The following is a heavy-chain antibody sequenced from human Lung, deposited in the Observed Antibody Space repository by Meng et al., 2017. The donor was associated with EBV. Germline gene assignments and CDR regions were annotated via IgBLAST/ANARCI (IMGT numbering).Heavy chain of an antibody. Sequence: VQLVQSGAEVKKPGAYVKASCKASGYMFTDYYMHWVRQAPGQGLAWMGRINPSSGGTDYAQKFQGRVTMTRDTSISTAYMELTSLRSDDTAIYYCARSIFSNDFFNWGQGTLVTVSS. J-gene: IGHJ4*02. CDR3: ARSIFSNDFFN. D-gene: IGHD2-21*02. CDR1: GYMFTDYY. CDR2: INPSSGGT. V-gene: IGHV1-2*06.